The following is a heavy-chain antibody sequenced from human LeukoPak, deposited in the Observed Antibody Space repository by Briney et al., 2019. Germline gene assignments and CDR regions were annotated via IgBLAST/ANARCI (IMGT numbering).Heavy chain of an antibody. CDR1: GDSISYFY. CDR2: FSSSGTT. D-gene: IGHD3-10*01. Sequence: PSETLSLTCSVSGDSISYFYWSWIRQAAGKGLEWIGRFSSSGTTDYNASLKSRVTMSVDTSKNQLSLKVISVTAADTAVYYCASSGTWGQGTLATVSS. CDR3: ASSGT. J-gene: IGHJ5*02. V-gene: IGHV4-4*07.